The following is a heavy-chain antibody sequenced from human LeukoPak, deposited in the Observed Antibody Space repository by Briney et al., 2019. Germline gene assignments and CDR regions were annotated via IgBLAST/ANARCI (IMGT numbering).Heavy chain of an antibody. V-gene: IGHV3-21*01. D-gene: IGHD3-10*01. CDR3: ARGNRRFGESRYYYYMDV. CDR1: GFTFSSYS. CDR2: ISSSSSYI. J-gene: IGHJ6*03. Sequence: PGGSLRLSCAASGFTFSSYSMNWVRQAPGKGLEWVSSISSSSSYIYYADSVKGRFTISRDNAKNSLYLQMNSLRAEDTAVYYCARGNRRFGESRYYYYMDVWGKGTTVTVSS.